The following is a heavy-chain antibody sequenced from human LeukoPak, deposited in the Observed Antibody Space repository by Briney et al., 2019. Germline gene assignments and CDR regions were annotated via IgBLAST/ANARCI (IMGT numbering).Heavy chain of an antibody. V-gene: IGHV3-23*01. CDR3: AKVKDSSGYPSWYFDY. J-gene: IGHJ4*02. CDR1: GFTFSSYA. CDR2: ISGSGGST. D-gene: IGHD6-19*01. Sequence: GGSLRLSCAASGFTFSSYAMSWVCQAPGKGLEWVSAISGSGGSTYYADSVKGRFTISRDNPKNTLYLQMNSLRAEDTAVYYCAKVKDSSGYPSWYFDYWGQGTLVTVSS.